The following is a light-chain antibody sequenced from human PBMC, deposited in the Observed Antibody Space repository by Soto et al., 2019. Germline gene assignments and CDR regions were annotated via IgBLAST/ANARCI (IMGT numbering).Light chain of an antibody. V-gene: IGLV2-8*01. J-gene: IGLJ1*01. CDR3: TSYAGGNNV. CDR2: EVN. CDR1: SSDVGGYNY. Sequence: ALTQPPSASGSPGQSVSISCTGTSSDVGGYNYVSWYQQHPGKVPKLIIYEVNKRPSGVPDRFSGSKSGNTASLTVTGLQAEDEADYYCTSYAGGNNVFGTGTKLTVL.